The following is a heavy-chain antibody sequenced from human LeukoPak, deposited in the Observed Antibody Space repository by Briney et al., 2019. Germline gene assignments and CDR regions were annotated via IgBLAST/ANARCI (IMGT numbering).Heavy chain of an antibody. CDR2: INPDSKYI. J-gene: IGHJ4*02. CDR1: AFALSTYT. V-gene: IGHV3-21*01. D-gene: IGHD3-10*01. CDR3: ARFVDQSTYYFDS. Sequence: GGSLRLSCAASAFALSTYTMEWVRLAPGKGLEWVSSINPDSKYIYYRDSVRGRFTISKDNAKNSLYLQMNSLRVEDTAVYFCARFVDQSTYYFDSWGQGTLVIVSS.